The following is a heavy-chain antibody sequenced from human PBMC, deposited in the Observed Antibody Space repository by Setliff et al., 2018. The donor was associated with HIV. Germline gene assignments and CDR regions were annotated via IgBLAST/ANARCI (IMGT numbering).Heavy chain of an antibody. CDR3: ARLRISGWDLDY. CDR2: IYHSGST. CDR1: GYSISSGYF. Sequence: SETLSLTCGVSGYSISSGYFWGWIRQPPGKGLEWIGSIYHSGSTYCNPSLKSRATISLDTSKNQFSLKLTSVTAADTAVYYCARLRISGWDLDYWGQGTLVTVSS. J-gene: IGHJ4*02. V-gene: IGHV4-38-2*01. D-gene: IGHD6-19*01.